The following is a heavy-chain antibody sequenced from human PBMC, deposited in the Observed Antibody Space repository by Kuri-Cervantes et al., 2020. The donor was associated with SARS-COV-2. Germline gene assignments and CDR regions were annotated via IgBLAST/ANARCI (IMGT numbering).Heavy chain of an antibody. V-gene: IGHV3-30-3*01. CDR3: ARGMGAGATSWSFDY. J-gene: IGHJ4*02. CDR2: ISYDGSNK. CDR1: GFTFSSYA. Sequence: GESLKISCAASGFTFSSYAMHWVRQAPGKGLEWVAVISYDGSNKYYADSVKGRFTISRDNSKNTLHLQMNSLRAEDTAVYYCARGMGAGATSWSFDYWGQGTLVTVSS. D-gene: IGHD1-26*01.